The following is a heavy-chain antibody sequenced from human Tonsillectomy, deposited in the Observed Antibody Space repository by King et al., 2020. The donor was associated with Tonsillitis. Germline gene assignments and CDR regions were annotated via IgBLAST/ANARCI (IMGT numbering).Heavy chain of an antibody. V-gene: IGHV3-48*03. D-gene: IGHD3-22*01. CDR1: GFTFSSYE. J-gene: IGHJ4*02. Sequence: VQLVESGGGLVQPGGSLRLSCAASGFTFSSYEMNWVRQAPGKGLEWVSYISSSGSTIYYADSVKGRFTISRDNAKNSLYLQMNSLRAEDTAVYYCASYGNYYDSSGYNTPFDFWGQGTLVTVSS. CDR2: ISSSGSTI. CDR3: ASYGNYYDSSGYNTPFDF.